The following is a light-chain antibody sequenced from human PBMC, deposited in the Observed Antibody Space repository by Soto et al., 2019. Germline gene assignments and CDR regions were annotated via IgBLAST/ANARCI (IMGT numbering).Light chain of an antibody. V-gene: IGLV2-14*01. CDR2: DVS. J-gene: IGLJ1*01. Sequence: QSALTQPASVSGSPGQSITISCTGTSSDVGSYDYVSWYQQHPGKAPKLLIYDVSNRPSGVSNRFSGSKSGNTASLTISGVQAEDEADYYCNSFTTSTTYVFGIGTKLTVL. CDR3: NSFTTSTTYV. CDR1: SSDVGSYDY.